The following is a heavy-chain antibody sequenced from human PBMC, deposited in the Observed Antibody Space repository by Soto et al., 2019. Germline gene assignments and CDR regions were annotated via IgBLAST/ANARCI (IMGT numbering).Heavy chain of an antibody. CDR2: IYYSGST. CDR3: ARHRARHPRKKYSGAQEAFDY. D-gene: IGHD5-12*01. V-gene: IGHV4-39*01. Sequence: QLQLQESGPGLVKPSETLSLTCTVSGGSISSSSYYWGWIRQPPGKGLEWIGSIYYSGSTYYNPSLKSRVTLCVITSKNQFSLKLSSVTAADTAVFCCARHRARHPRKKYSGAQEAFDYWGQGTLVTVSS. CDR1: GGSISSSSYY. J-gene: IGHJ4*02.